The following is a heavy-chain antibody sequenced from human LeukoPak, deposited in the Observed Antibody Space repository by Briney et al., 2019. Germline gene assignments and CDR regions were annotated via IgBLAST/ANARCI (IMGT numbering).Heavy chain of an antibody. CDR3: ASLTTADAFDI. Sequence: SETLSLTCTVSGGSISSYYWSWIRQPPGKGLEWIGYIYDSGSTNYNPSLKRRVTISVDTSKNQFSLKLSSVTAADTAVFYCASLTTADAFDIWGQGTMVTVSS. V-gene: IGHV4-59*01. J-gene: IGHJ3*02. CDR1: GGSISSYY. D-gene: IGHD3-22*01. CDR2: IYDSGST.